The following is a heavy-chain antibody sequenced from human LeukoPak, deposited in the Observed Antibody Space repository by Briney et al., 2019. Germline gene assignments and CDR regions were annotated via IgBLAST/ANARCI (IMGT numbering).Heavy chain of an antibody. D-gene: IGHD3-10*01. Sequence: PGGSLRLSCAASGFTFSSYGMSWVRQAPGKGLEWVSAISGSGGSTYYADSVKGRFTISRDNSKNTLYLQMNSLRAEDTAVYYCAKDSADYMVRGVHPIEYWGQGTLITVSS. CDR1: GFTFSSYG. CDR3: AKDSADYMVRGVHPIEY. J-gene: IGHJ4*02. CDR2: ISGSGGST. V-gene: IGHV3-23*01.